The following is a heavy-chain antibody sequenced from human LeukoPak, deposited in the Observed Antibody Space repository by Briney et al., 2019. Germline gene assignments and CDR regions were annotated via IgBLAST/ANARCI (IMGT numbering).Heavy chain of an antibody. J-gene: IGHJ4*02. CDR1: GFTFTNFA. Sequence: GGSLRLSCVASGFTFTNFAMTWVRQPPGKGLEWVSSITGSSGTTYDADSVRGRFTISRDVSKNTLYLQMNGLRAEGTATYYCAKGTAVTPLYYFDYWGQGVLVTVSP. D-gene: IGHD4-17*01. CDR3: AKGTAVTPLYYFDY. V-gene: IGHV3-23*01. CDR2: ITGSSGTT.